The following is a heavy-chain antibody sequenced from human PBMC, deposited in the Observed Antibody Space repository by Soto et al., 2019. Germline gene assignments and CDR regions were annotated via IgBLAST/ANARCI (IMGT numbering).Heavy chain of an antibody. CDR2: INPNSGGT. CDR1: GYTFTGYY. Sequence: QVQLVQSGAEVKKPGASVKVSCKASGYTFTGYYMHWVRQAAGQGLEWMGWINPNSGGTNYAQKFQGRVTMTRDTSISTAYMELSRLRSDDTAVYYCARAGTVEMATTDNWFDPWGQGTLVTVSS. D-gene: IGHD5-12*01. J-gene: IGHJ5*02. CDR3: ARAGTVEMATTDNWFDP. V-gene: IGHV1-2*02.